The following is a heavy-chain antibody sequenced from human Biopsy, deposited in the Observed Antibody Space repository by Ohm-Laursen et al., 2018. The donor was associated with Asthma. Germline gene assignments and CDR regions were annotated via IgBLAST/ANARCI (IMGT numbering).Heavy chain of an antibody. CDR1: GFTFTTYG. V-gene: IGHV3-33*01. D-gene: IGHD3-16*01. CDR3: ARDFSRAIMIGGGREHYFDF. CDR2: VGSDESYT. Sequence: RSLRLSCAASGFTFTTYGMHWVRQVPGKGLEWVATVGSDESYTDHADSAKGRFTISRDNSKNTLHLQMNSPSPEDTAVYYCARDFSRAIMIGGGREHYFDFWGQGTLVTVSS. J-gene: IGHJ4*02.